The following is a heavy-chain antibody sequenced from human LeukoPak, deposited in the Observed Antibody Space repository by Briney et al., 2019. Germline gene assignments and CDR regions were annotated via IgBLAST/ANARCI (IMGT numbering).Heavy chain of an antibody. CDR2: IYYSGNT. Sequence: PSETLSLTCTVSGGSINSYYWSWIRQPLGKGLEWIGYIYYSGNTYYNPAFKSRVTISVDTSENQFSLKLSSVTAADTAVYYCARAVVEMASMIDYWGQGIVVSVSS. CDR3: ARAVVEMASMIDY. D-gene: IGHD5-24*01. CDR1: GGSINSYY. V-gene: IGHV4-59*01. J-gene: IGHJ4*02.